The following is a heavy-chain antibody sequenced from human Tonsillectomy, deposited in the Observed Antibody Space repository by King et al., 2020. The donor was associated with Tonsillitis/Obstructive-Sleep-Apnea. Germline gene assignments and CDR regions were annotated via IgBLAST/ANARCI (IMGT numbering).Heavy chain of an antibody. Sequence: DVQLVESGGGLVKPGGSLRLSCAASGFTFSSYSMNWVRQAPGKGLEWVSSISSSSSYIYYADSVKGRFTISRDNAKNSLYLQMNSLRAEDTAVYYCARGGSSTSCFSVDDYWGQGTLVTVSS. J-gene: IGHJ4*02. CDR1: GFTFSSYS. CDR2: ISSSSSYI. CDR3: ARGGSSTSCFSVDDY. V-gene: IGHV3-21*01. D-gene: IGHD2-2*01.